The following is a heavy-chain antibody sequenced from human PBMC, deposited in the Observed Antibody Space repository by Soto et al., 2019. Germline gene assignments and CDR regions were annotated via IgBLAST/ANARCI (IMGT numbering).Heavy chain of an antibody. CDR1: GGTFSSYA. V-gene: IGHV1-69*01. CDR2: IIPIFGTA. D-gene: IGHD3-16*02. J-gene: IGHJ4*02. CDR3: ARDLDYDYVWGSYRYTG. Sequence: QVQLVQSGAEVKKPGSSVKVSCKASGGTFSSYAISWVRQAPGQGLEWMGGIIPIFGTANYAQKFQGRVTITADESTSTAYMELSSRRSEDTAVYYCARDLDYDYVWGSYRYTGGGQGTLVTVSS.